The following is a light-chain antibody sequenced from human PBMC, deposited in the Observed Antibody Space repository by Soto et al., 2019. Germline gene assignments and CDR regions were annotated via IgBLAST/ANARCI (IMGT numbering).Light chain of an antibody. J-gene: IGLJ1*01. CDR1: SSDVGGYDY. CDR2: XVX. V-gene: IGLV2-14*01. Sequence: QSVLTQPASVSGSPGQSIAISCTGTSSDVGGYDYVSWYQQHPGKAPKLMISXVXXRXXXVSNRFSGSKSGNTASLTISGXXXXXXXXXXCSSYTSSSTHVFGTGTKLTVL. CDR3: SSYTSSSTHV.